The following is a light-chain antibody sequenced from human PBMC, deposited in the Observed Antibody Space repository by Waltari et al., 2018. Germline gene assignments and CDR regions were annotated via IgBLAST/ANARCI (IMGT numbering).Light chain of an antibody. Sequence: TQSPSSLSASVGDRVTITCWASQGISNYLAWYQQKPGKVPKLLIYAASTLQSGVPSRFSGSGSGTDFTLTISSLQPEDVATYYCQKYNSALFTFGQGTRLEIK. CDR2: AAS. CDR1: QGISNY. CDR3: QKYNSALFT. J-gene: IGKJ5*01. V-gene: IGKV1-27*01.